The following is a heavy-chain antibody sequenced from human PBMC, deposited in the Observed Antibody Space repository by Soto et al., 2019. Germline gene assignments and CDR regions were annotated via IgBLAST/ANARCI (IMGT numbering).Heavy chain of an antibody. CDR3: AADSSYSSSLGMDV. Sequence: GASVKVSCKASGFTFTSSAGQWVRQARGQRLEWIGWIVVGSGNTNYAQKFQERVTITRDMSTSTAYMELSSLRSEDTAVYYCAADSSYSSSLGMDVWGQGTTVTV. CDR2: IVVGSGNT. D-gene: IGHD6-6*01. V-gene: IGHV1-58*01. CDR1: GFTFTSSA. J-gene: IGHJ6*02.